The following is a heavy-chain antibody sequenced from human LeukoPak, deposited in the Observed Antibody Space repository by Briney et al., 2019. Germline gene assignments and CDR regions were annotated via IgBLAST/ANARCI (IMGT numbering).Heavy chain of an antibody. CDR2: IYYSGST. CDR1: GGSISSHY. Sequence: SETLSLTCTVSGGSISSHYWSWIRQPPGEGLEWIGYIYYSGSTNYNPSLKSRVTISVDTSKNQFSLKLSSVTAADTAVYYCARAVTGNWFDPWGQGTLVTVSS. CDR3: ARAVTGNWFDP. V-gene: IGHV4-59*11. J-gene: IGHJ5*02. D-gene: IGHD1-14*01.